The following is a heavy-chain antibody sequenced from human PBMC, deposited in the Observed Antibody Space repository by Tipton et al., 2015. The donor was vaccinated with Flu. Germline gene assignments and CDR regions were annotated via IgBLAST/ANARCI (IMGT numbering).Heavy chain of an antibody. CDR1: GYSISGDYY. D-gene: IGHD3-10*01. CDR3: ARQVGSLRRGVSFFDNGMDV. CDR2: IFHSGIT. J-gene: IGHJ6*02. V-gene: IGHV4-38-2*02. Sequence: TLSLTCTVSGYSISGDYYWGWIRQPPGKGLEWVGNIFHSGITKYSPSLKSRVTISLDESKNQLSLRITALTAADTAVYYCARQVGSLRRGVSFFDNGMDVWGQGAAVTVSS.